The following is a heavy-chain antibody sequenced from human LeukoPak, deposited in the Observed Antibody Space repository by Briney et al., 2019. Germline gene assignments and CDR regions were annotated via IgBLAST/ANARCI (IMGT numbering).Heavy chain of an antibody. D-gene: IGHD4-17*01. V-gene: IGHV3-7*01. CDR1: GFTFSSYT. CDR3: ARTTILDY. Sequence: GGSLRLSCAASGFTFSSYTMSWVRQAPGKGLEWVATIKQDGSDKHYVDSVKGRFIISRDNAKNSLYLQMNSLRAEDAAVYYCARTTILDYWGQGTLVTVSS. J-gene: IGHJ4*02. CDR2: IKQDGSDK.